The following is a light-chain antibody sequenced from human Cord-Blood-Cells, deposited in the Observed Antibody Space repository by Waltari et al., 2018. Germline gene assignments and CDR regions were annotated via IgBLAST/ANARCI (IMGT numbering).Light chain of an antibody. J-gene: IGKJ2*03. CDR1: QCISSW. CDR2: KAS. Sequence: DIQMTQSPSTLSASVGDKVTITCRASQCISSWLAWYQQRSGTVPKLMIYKASSLESGVPSRFSGSGSGTEFTLTISSLQPDDFATYYCQQYNSYSPYSFGQGTKLEIK. V-gene: IGKV1-5*03. CDR3: QQYNSYSPYS.